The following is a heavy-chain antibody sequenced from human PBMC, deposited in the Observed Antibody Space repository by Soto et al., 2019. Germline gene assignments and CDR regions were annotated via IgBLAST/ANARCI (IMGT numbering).Heavy chain of an antibody. V-gene: IGHV3-11*06. CDR2: ISSSSSYT. CDR1: GFTFSDYY. Sequence: WGSLRLSCAASGFTFSDYYMSWIRQAPGKGLEWVSYISSSSSYTNYADSVKGRFTISRDNAKNSLYLQMNSLRAEDTAVYYCARTPDCTNGVCSAGFDYWGQGTLVTVSS. D-gene: IGHD2-8*01. J-gene: IGHJ4*02. CDR3: ARTPDCTNGVCSAGFDY.